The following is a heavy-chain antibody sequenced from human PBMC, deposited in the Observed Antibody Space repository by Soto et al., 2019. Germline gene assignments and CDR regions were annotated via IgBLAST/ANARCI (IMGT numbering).Heavy chain of an antibody. Sequence: SETLSLTCTVSGGSISSGGYYWSWIRQHPGKGLEWIGYIYYSGSTYYNPSLKSRVTISVDTSKNQFSLKLSSVTAADTAVYYCATNRNWNYDYWGQGTLVTVPS. CDR3: ATNRNWNYDY. CDR1: GGSISSGGYY. D-gene: IGHD1-7*01. J-gene: IGHJ4*02. V-gene: IGHV4-31*03. CDR2: IYYSGST.